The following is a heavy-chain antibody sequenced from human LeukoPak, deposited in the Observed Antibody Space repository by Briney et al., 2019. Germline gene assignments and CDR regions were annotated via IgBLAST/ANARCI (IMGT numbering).Heavy chain of an antibody. CDR2: INSDGSST. J-gene: IGHJ4*02. D-gene: IGHD4-23*01. CDR3: ARDGGTSHFDY. Sequence: PGGSLRLSCAASGFTFSSNWMHWARQTPGKGLVWVSRINSDGSSTTYADSVKGRFTISRDNSKNTLYLQMNSLRAEDTAVYYCARDGGTSHFDYWGQGTLVTVSS. CDR1: GFTFSSNW. V-gene: IGHV3-74*01.